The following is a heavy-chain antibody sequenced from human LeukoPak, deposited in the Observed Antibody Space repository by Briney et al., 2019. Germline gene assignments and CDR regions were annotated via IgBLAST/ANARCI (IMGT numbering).Heavy chain of an antibody. D-gene: IGHD3-10*01. J-gene: IGHJ3*02. CDR2: ISYDGSNK. V-gene: IGHV3-30-3*01. CDR1: GFTFSSYA. Sequence: GRSLRLSCAASGFTFSSYAMHWVRQAPGKGLEWVAVISYDGSNKYYADSVKGRFTISRDNSKNTLYLQMNSLRAEDTAVYYCARGPSSNAYGDAFDIWGQGTMVTVSS. CDR3: ARGPSSNAYGDAFDI.